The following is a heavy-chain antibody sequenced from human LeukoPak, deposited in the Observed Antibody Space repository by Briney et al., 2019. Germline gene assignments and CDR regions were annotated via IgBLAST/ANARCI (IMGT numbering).Heavy chain of an antibody. V-gene: IGHV1-18*01. CDR3: ARDRLGAGTFDY. Sequence: GESLKVSCKASGYTFTSYGITWVRQAPGQGLEWMGWISAYNGYTNYAQNFQGRVTMTTDTSASTAYMELRSLRSDDTAVYYCARDRLGAGTFDYWGQGTLVTVSS. CDR2: ISAYNGYT. J-gene: IGHJ4*02. CDR1: GYTFTSYG. D-gene: IGHD3-16*01.